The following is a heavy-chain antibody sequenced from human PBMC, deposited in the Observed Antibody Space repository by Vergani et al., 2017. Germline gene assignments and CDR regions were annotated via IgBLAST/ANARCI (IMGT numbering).Heavy chain of an antibody. Sequence: QVQLQESGPGLVKPSQTLSLTCIVSGGSISSGGYYWSWIRQHPGKGLEWIGYIYYSGSTYYNPSLKSRVTISVDTSKNQFSLKLSSVTAADTAVYYCARHYSRFGQLVLLGWFDPWGQGTLVTVSS. V-gene: IGHV4-31*03. CDR2: IYYSGST. CDR1: GGSISSGGYY. J-gene: IGHJ5*02. D-gene: IGHD6-13*01. CDR3: ARHYSRFGQLVLLGWFDP.